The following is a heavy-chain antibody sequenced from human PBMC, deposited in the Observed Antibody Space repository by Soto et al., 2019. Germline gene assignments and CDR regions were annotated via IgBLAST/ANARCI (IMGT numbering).Heavy chain of an antibody. Sequence: SETLSLTCTVSGGSISSSSYYWGWIRQPPGKGLEWIGSIYYSGSTYYNPSLKSRVTISVDTSKNQFSLKLSSVIAADTAVYYCARKFGGTTPFDYWGQGTLVTVSS. J-gene: IGHJ4*02. CDR3: ARKFGGTTPFDY. D-gene: IGHD1-7*01. CDR2: IYYSGST. V-gene: IGHV4-39*01. CDR1: GGSISSSSYY.